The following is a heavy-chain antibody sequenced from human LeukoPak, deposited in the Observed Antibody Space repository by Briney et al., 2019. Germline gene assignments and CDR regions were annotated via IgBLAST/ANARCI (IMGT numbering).Heavy chain of an antibody. Sequence: GSVKVFCKASGYTFSSYGISWVRQAPGQGVEWIGWISAYNGNTNYAQKLQGRVTMTTDTSTSTAYMELRSLRSDDTAVYYCARQQLVHNWFDPWGQGTLVTVSS. CDR1: GYTFSSYG. J-gene: IGHJ5*02. CDR3: ARQQLVHNWFDP. D-gene: IGHD6-13*01. V-gene: IGHV1-18*01. CDR2: ISAYNGNT.